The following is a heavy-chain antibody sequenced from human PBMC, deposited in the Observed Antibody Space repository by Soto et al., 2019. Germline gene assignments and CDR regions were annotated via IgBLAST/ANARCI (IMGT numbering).Heavy chain of an antibody. Sequence: ASVKVSCKASGYTFTSYGISWVRQAPGQGLEWMGWISAYNGNTSYAQKLQGRVTMTTDTSTSTAYMELRSLRSDDTAVYYCARAPRVWGIAYYYYYMDVWGKGTTVTVSS. CDR2: ISAYNGNT. D-gene: IGHD3-16*01. J-gene: IGHJ6*03. V-gene: IGHV1-18*01. CDR1: GYTFTSYG. CDR3: ARAPRVWGIAYYYYYMDV.